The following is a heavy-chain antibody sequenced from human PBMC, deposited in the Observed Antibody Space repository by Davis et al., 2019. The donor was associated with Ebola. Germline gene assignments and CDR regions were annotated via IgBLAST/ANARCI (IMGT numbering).Heavy chain of an antibody. Sequence: PSETLSLTCAVYGGSFSGYYWSCIRQHPSKGLEWIGEINHSGSTDYNPSLKSRVNISVDTSKNQFSLKLSSVTAADTAVYYCAREGESTYDYDSSGYYGGARGAFDIWGQGTMVTVSS. V-gene: IGHV4-34*01. CDR3: AREGESTYDYDSSGYYGGARGAFDI. CDR1: GGSFSGYY. J-gene: IGHJ3*02. CDR2: INHSGST. D-gene: IGHD3-22*01.